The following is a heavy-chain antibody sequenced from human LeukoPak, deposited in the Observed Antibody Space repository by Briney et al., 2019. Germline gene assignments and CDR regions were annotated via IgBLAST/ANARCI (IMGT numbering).Heavy chain of an antibody. J-gene: IGHJ4*02. CDR2: IYSGGST. D-gene: IGHD1-26*01. CDR1: GSTVSSNY. CDR3: AKESAGSGSQDFDY. V-gene: IGHV3-53*01. Sequence: GGSLRLSCAASGSTVSSNYMSWVRQAPGKGLEWVSVIYSGGSTYYADSVKGRFTISRDNSKNTLYLQMNSLRAEDTAVYYCAKESAGSGSQDFDYWGQGTLVTVSS.